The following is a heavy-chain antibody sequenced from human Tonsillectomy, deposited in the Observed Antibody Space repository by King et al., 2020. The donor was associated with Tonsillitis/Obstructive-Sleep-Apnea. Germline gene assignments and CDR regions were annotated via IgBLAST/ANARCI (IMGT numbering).Heavy chain of an antibody. CDR2: TSAYNGDT. J-gene: IGHJ4*02. CDR1: GYTFFNYG. Sequence: QLVQSGAEVKKPGASVKVSCKASGYTFFNYGISWVRQAPGQGLEWIGWTSAYNGDTSYAQMLQGRVTMTPDTSTSTAYMELRSLRSDGTAVYYCARVLLVPAAIDYWGQGTLVTVSS. V-gene: IGHV1-18*01. CDR3: ARVLLVPAAIDY. D-gene: IGHD2-2*01.